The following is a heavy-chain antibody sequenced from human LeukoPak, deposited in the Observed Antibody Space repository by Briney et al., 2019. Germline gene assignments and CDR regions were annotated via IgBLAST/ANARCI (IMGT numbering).Heavy chain of an antibody. CDR3: ARVGLSGYDCEFGY. CDR1: GFTLSPYA. D-gene: IGHD5-12*01. V-gene: IGHV3-48*03. Sequence: GGSLRLSCVASGFTLSPYAMNWVRQSPGKGLEWISYISDSGSTIYYADSVKGRFTISRDNAKNSLYLQMNSLRAEDTAVYYCARVGLSGYDCEFGYWGQGTLVTVSS. J-gene: IGHJ4*02. CDR2: ISDSGSTI.